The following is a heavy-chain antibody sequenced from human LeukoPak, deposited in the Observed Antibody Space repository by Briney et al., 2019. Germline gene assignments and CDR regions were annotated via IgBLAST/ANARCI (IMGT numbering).Heavy chain of an antibody. D-gene: IGHD5-12*01. CDR1: GYTLTELS. J-gene: IGHJ5*02. V-gene: IGHV1-24*01. CDR2: FDPEDGET. Sequence: AASVKVSCKVSGYTLTELSMHWVRQAPGKGLEWMGGFDPEDGETIYAQKFQGRVTMTEDTSTDTAYMELSRLRSEDTAVYYCATVGVRIVATTYNWFDPWGQGTLVTVSS. CDR3: ATVGVRIVATTYNWFDP.